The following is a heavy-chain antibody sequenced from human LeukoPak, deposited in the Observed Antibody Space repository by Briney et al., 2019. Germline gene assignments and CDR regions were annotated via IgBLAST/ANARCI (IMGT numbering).Heavy chain of an antibody. CDR3: ARATRAARHFDY. CDR2: MYYSGST. CDR1: GGSISSISYY. V-gene: IGHV4-39*07. J-gene: IGHJ4*02. Sequence: SETLSLTCTVSGGSISSISYYWGWIRQPPGKGLEWIVSMYYSGSTYNNPSLKSRVTISVDTSKNQFSLKLSSVTAADTAVYYCARATRAARHFDYWGQGTLVTVSS. D-gene: IGHD6-6*01.